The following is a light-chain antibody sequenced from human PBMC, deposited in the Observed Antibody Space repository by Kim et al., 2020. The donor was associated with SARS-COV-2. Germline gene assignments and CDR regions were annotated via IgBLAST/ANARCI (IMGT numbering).Light chain of an antibody. CDR3: QAWDSSTKGV. CDR1: KMGDKY. CDR2: QDT. V-gene: IGLV3-1*01. Sequence: VSPGQPATITGSGDKMGDKYVCWYQQKPGQSPVLVIYQDTKRPSGIPERFSGSNSGNTATLTISGTQAMDEADYYCQAWDSSTKGVFGGGTQLTVL. J-gene: IGLJ3*02.